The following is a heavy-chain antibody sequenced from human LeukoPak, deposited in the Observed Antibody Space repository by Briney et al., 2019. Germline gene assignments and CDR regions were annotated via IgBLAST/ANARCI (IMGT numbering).Heavy chain of an antibody. D-gene: IGHD3-16*01. J-gene: IGHJ4*02. CDR2: FYNSGSS. V-gene: IGHV4-59*01. CDR3: TRGAGWLIDY. Sequence: PSETLSLTCTVSGVSISDYYRGWIRQPPGKGLEWIGYFYNSGSSTYNPSLKSRVTIVDTSKEQFSLKVNSVTAADTAVYYCTRGAGWLIDYWGQGILVTVSS. CDR1: GVSISDYY.